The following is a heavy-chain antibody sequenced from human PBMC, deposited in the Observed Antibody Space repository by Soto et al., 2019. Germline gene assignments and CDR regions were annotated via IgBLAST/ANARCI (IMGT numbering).Heavy chain of an antibody. CDR3: ARKGNAGSWGFGP. CDR1: GYTFTTYD. D-gene: IGHD3-16*01. J-gene: IGHJ5*02. Sequence: ASVKVSCKASGYTFTTYDINWVRQATGQGLEWMGWMNPNNGNTGYAQKFQGRVTMTRDTSTTTAYMELSSLRDEDTAVYYCARKGNAGSWGFGPWGQGTLVTVSS. CDR2: MNPNNGNT. V-gene: IGHV1-8*01.